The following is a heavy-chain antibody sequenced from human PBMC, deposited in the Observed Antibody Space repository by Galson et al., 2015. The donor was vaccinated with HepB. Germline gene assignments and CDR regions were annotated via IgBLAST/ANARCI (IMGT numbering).Heavy chain of an antibody. CDR3: ARMLLGTATGTTGSMDV. Sequence: PALVKPTQTLTLTCAFSGFSLSTSGMCVNWIRQPPGKALEWLALINWDDDKYYNTSLKTRLTISKDASKNQVVLTMTNMDPVDTATYYCARMLLGTATGTTGSMDVWGQGTTVTVSS. CDR2: INWDDDK. CDR1: GFSLSTSGMC. V-gene: IGHV2-70*01. D-gene: IGHD1-1*01. J-gene: IGHJ6*02.